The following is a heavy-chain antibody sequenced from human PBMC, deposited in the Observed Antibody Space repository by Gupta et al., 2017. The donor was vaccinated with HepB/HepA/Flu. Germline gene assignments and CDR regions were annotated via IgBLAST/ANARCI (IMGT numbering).Heavy chain of an antibody. CDR1: GFTFSSYA. CDR2: ISGSGSTS. Sequence: EVQLLESGGGLVQPGGSLRLSCAASGFTFSSYAMSWVRKAPGKGLEWVSGISGSGSTSYYADSVKGRFTISRDKSKNTLYLQMNSLRAEDTAGYFCAKETGYSYGPLYYFYYMDVWGKGTTVTVSS. D-gene: IGHD5-18*01. J-gene: IGHJ6*03. V-gene: IGHV3-23*01. CDR3: AKETGYSYGPLYYFYYMDV.